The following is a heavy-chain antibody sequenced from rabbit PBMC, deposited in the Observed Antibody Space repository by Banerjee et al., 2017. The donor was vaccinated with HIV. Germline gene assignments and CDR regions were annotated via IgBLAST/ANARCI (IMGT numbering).Heavy chain of an antibody. CDR2: IYSGSSGST. J-gene: IGHJ4*01. CDR1: GFSFSSYSS. Sequence: QSLEESGGDLVKPGASLTLTCPASGFSFSSYSSMCWVRQAPGKGLEWIACIYSGSSGSTYYASWAKGRFTISKTSSTTVTLQMTSLTAADTATYFCAREDDDYGDYYFDLWGPGTLVTVS. CDR3: AREDDDYGDYYFDL. V-gene: IGHV1S40*01. D-gene: IGHD2-1*01.